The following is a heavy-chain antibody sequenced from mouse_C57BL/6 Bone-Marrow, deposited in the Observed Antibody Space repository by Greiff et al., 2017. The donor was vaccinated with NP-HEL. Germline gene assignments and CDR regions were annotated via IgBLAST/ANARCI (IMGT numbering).Heavy chain of an antibody. J-gene: IGHJ3*01. Sequence: EVQLQESGTVLARPGASVKMSCKTSGYTFTSYWMHWVKQRPGQGLEWIGAIYPGNSDTSYNQKFKGKAKLTAVTSASTAYMELSSLTNEDSAVYYCTKPADWFAYWGQGTLVTVSA. CDR1: GYTFTSYW. V-gene: IGHV1-5*01. CDR2: IYPGNSDT. CDR3: TKPADWFAY.